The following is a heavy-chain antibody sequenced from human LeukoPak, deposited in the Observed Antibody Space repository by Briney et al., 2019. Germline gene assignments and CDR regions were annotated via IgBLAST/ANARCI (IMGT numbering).Heavy chain of an antibody. Sequence: GASVKVSCKASGYTFTSYYMHWVRQAPGQGLEWMGIIKPSGGSTSYAQKFQGRVTMTRDTSTSTVYMELSSLRSEDTAVYYCARAGYYYGSGSPLDYWGQGTLVTVSS. CDR3: ARAGYYYGSGSPLDY. CDR2: IKPSGGST. CDR1: GYTFTSYY. J-gene: IGHJ4*02. D-gene: IGHD3-10*01. V-gene: IGHV1-46*01.